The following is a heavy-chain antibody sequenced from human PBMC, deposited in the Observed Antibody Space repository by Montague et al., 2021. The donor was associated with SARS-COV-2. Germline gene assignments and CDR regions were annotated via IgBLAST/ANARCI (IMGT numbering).Heavy chain of an antibody. J-gene: IGHJ6*02. CDR2: INHSGST. V-gene: IGHV4-34*01. CDR1: GGSFSGYY. Sequence: SETLSLTCAVYGGSFSGYYWNWIRQPPGKGLEWIGEINHSGSTNYNPSLKSRVTISVDTSKNQFSLKLSSVTAADTVVYYCARGPHSSSWHYYYYGMDDWGQGTTVTVSS. CDR3: ARGPHSSSWHYYYYGMDD. D-gene: IGHD6-13*01.